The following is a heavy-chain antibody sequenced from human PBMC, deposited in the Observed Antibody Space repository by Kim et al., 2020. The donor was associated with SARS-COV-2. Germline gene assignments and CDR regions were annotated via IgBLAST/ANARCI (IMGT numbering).Heavy chain of an antibody. CDR3: AREGDWNYANWFDP. CDR2: VHYTGST. D-gene: IGHD1-7*01. Sequence: SETLSLTCSVSGASITAYYWSWIRQPPGKGLEWIGYVHYTGSTNYNPSLESRVDMSVDTSKNQFSLRLTYVSAADTAVYYCAREGDWNYANWFDPWGQGALVTVSS. J-gene: IGHJ5*02. CDR1: GASITAYY. V-gene: IGHV4-59*13.